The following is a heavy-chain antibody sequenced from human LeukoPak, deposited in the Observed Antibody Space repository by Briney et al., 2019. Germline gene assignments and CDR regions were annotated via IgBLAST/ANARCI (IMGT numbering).Heavy chain of an antibody. J-gene: IGHJ6*03. D-gene: IGHD3-22*01. Sequence: ASVKVSCKASGGTFSSYAISWVRQAPGQGLEWMGGIIPIFGTANYAQKFQGRVTITADKSTSTAYMELSSLRSEDTAVYYCASPLYYDSSGYYLDYYYYYYMDVWGKGTTVTVSS. CDR2: IIPIFGTA. CDR1: GGTFSSYA. V-gene: IGHV1-69*06. CDR3: ASPLYYDSSGYYLDYYYYYYMDV.